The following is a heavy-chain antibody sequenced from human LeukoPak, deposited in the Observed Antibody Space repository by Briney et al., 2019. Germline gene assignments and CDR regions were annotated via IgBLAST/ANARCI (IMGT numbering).Heavy chain of an antibody. CDR3: ARVGSSWYALRYYFDY. CDR2: INPNSGGT. D-gene: IGHD6-13*01. V-gene: IGHV1-2*02. J-gene: IGHJ4*02. Sequence: PQASVKVSCKASGYTFTGYYMHWVRQAPGQGLEWMGWINPNSGGTNYAQKFQGRVTMTRDTSISTAYMELSRPRSDDTAVYYCARVGSSWYALRYYFDYWGQGTLVTVSS. CDR1: GYTFTGYY.